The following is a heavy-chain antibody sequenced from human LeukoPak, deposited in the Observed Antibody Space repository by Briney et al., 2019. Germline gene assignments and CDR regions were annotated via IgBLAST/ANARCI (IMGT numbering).Heavy chain of an antibody. D-gene: IGHD2-21*02. CDR3: ARVVTGQVDY. CDR2: IYYSGST. J-gene: IGHJ4*02. Sequence: LRLSCAASGFTFSTYAMSWVRQPPGKGLEWIGYIYYSGSTYYNPSLKSRVTISVDTSKNQFSLKLSSVTAADTAVYYCARVVTGQVDYWGQGTLVTVSS. CDR1: GFTFSTYA. V-gene: IGHV4-30-4*08.